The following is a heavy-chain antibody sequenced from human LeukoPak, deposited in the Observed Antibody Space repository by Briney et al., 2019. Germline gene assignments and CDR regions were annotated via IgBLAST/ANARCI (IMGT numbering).Heavy chain of an antibody. D-gene: IGHD4-17*01. V-gene: IGHV1-69*06. CDR2: IIPIFGTA. J-gene: IGHJ6*03. CDR3: ARGDYGDYRGYYYYYMDV. Sequence: GASVKVSCKASGGTFSSYAISWVRQAPGQGLEWMGGIIPIFGTANYAQKFQGRVTITADKSTSTAYMELSSLRSEDTAVYYCARGDYGDYRGYYYYYMDVWGKGTTVTISS. CDR1: GGTFSSYA.